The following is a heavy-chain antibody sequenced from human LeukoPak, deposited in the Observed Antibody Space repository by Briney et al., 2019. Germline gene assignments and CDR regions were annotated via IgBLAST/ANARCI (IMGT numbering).Heavy chain of an antibody. V-gene: IGHV3-21*01. D-gene: IGHD1-26*01. CDR1: GFTFSSYS. J-gene: IGHJ4*02. CDR2: ISSSSSYI. Sequence: GGSLRLSCAASGFTFSSYSMNWVRQAPGKGLEWVSSISSSSSYIYYADSVKGRFTISRDNSKNTLYLQMNSLRAEDTAVYYCAKDGEWELLGGCDYWGQGTLVTVSS. CDR3: AKDGEWELLGGCDY.